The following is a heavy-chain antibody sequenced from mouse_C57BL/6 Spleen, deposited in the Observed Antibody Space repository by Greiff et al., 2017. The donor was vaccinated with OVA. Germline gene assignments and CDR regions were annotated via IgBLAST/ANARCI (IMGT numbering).Heavy chain of an antibody. Sequence: VMLVESGPELVKPGASVKISCKASGYAFSSSWMNWVKQRPGKGLEWIGRIYPGDGDTNYNGKFKGKATLTADKSSSTAYMQLSRLTSEDTAIYYCARGDAGYFDVWGTGTTVTVSS. CDR1: GYAFSSSW. J-gene: IGHJ1*03. D-gene: IGHD3-3*01. CDR3: ARGDAGYFDV. V-gene: IGHV1-82*01. CDR2: IYPGDGDT.